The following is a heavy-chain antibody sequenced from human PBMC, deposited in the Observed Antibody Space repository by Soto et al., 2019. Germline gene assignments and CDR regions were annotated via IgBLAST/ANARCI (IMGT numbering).Heavy chain of an antibody. CDR3: ARVDY. Sequence: GGSLILSCAASGFTFSSYAMHWVRQAPGKGLEWVAVISYDGSNKYYADSVKGRFTISRDNSKDTLYLQMNSLRAEDTAVYYCARVDYWGQGTLVTVSS. J-gene: IGHJ4*02. CDR1: GFTFSSYA. CDR2: ISYDGSNK. V-gene: IGHV3-30-3*01.